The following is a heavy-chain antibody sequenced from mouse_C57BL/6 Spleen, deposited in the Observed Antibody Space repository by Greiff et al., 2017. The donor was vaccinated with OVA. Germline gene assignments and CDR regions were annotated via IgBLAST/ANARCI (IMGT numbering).Heavy chain of an antibody. Sequence: EVQLQQSGPELVKPGASVKISCKASGYTFTDYYMNWVKQSHGKSLEWIGDINPNNGGTSYNQKFKGKATLTVDKSSSTAYMELRSLTSEDSAVYYCARRRAGDRWYYFDYWGQGTTLTVSS. J-gene: IGHJ2*01. CDR1: GYTFTDYY. CDR3: ARRRAGDRWYYFDY. V-gene: IGHV1-26*01. CDR2: INPNNGGT. D-gene: IGHD3-3*01.